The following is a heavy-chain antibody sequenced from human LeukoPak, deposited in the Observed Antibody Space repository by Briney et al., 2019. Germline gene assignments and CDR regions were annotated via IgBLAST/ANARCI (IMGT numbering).Heavy chain of an antibody. CDR1: GYTFTSYG. CDR3: AREYGGNPGLFGY. J-gene: IGHJ4*02. D-gene: IGHD4-23*01. V-gene: IGHV1-18*01. CDR2: ITPYNGNT. Sequence: ASVKVSCKASGYTFTSYGISWVRQAPGQGLEWMGWITPYNGNTNYVQNFQGRVTMTTDTSTSIAYMELRSLRSDDTAVYYCAREYGGNPGLFGYWGQGTLVTVSS.